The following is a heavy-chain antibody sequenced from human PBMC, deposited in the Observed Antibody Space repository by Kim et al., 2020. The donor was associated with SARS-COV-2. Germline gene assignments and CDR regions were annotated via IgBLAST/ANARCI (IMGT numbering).Heavy chain of an antibody. CDR1: GFTFSSYE. J-gene: IGHJ4*02. D-gene: IGHD2-15*01. Sequence: GGSLRLSCAASGFTFSSYEMNWVRQAPGKGLEWVSYISSSGSTIYYADSVKGRFTISRDNAKNSLYLQMNSLRAEDTAVYYCARERGLVVADYWGQGTLVTVSS. CDR3: ARERGLVVADY. CDR2: ISSSGSTI. V-gene: IGHV3-48*03.